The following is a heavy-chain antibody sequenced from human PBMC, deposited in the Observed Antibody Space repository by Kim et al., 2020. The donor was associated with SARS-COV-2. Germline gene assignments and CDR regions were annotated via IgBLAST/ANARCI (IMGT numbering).Heavy chain of an antibody. D-gene: IGHD5-12*01. V-gene: IGHV4-34*01. CDR2: INHSGST. CDR1: GGSFSGYY. CDR3: ARAEWLRIWRLSDYYGMDV. Sequence: SETLSLTCAVYGGSFSGYYWSWIRQPPGKGLEWIGEINHSGSTNYNPSLKSRVTISVDTSKNQFSLKLSSVTAADTAVYYCARAEWLRIWRLSDYYGMDVWGQGTTVTVSS. J-gene: IGHJ6*02.